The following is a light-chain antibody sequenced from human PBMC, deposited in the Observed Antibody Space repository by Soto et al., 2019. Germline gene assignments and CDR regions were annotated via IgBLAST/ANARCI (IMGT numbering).Light chain of an antibody. CDR2: DAS. J-gene: IGKJ1*01. Sequence: IVLTQSPVTLALSPGERAVLSCRASQSVSTSVAWYQHKPGQAPRLFIYDASKRAPGIPARFSGSGSGTDFTLTISSLEPEDFAVYYCQVRDVWPSFGQGTKVEIK. CDR3: QVRDVWPS. CDR1: QSVSTS. V-gene: IGKV3-11*01.